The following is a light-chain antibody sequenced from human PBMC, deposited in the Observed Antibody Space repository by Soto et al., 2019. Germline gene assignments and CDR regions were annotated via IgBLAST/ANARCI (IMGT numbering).Light chain of an antibody. Sequence: EIVLTQSPATLSLSPGERATLSCRASQSVSSYLAWYQQKPGQAPRHLIYDASNRATGIPARFSGRGSGTDFTLTISSLEPEDFSVYYCQQRRNWPPYTFGQGTKLEL. J-gene: IGKJ2*01. CDR2: DAS. CDR3: QQRRNWPPYT. V-gene: IGKV3-11*01. CDR1: QSVSSY.